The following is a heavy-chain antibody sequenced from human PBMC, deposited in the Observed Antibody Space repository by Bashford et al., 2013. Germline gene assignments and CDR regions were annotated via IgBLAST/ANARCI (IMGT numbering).Heavy chain of an antibody. J-gene: IGHJ1*01. CDR2: INPKNGGT. Sequence: VASVKVSCKASGNTFTNYYIHWVRQAPGQGLEWMGWINPKNGGTNYAQKFQGRVTLTRDTSISTAYMELNRLRSDDTAMYYCASEYSRSSGEYFHYWGQGALVTVSS. CDR3: ASEYSRSSGEYFHY. V-gene: IGHV1-2*02. D-gene: IGHD6-6*01. CDR1: GNTFTNYY.